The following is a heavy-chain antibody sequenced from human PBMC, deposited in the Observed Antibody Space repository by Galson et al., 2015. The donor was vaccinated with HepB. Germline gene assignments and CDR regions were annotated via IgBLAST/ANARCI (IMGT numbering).Heavy chain of an antibody. V-gene: IGHV1-18*01. Sequence: SVKVSCKASGSSFDDINWVRQAPGQRLEWLGWVSTYNGNTNYAQKVQGRVTMTTDTSTNTAFMELRSLRSDDTAVYYCATGSTVPQAGSAWFDPWGQGTLVTVSS. CDR1: GSSFDD. J-gene: IGHJ5*02. CDR3: ATGSTVPQAGSAWFDP. CDR2: VSTYNGNT. D-gene: IGHD6-13*01.